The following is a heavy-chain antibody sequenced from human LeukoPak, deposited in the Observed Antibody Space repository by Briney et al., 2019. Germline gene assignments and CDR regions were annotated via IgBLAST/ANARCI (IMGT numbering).Heavy chain of an antibody. CDR3: ARGAPDLTSIAARQGHYYYYMDV. J-gene: IGHJ6*03. Sequence: SQTLSLTCTVSGGSISSGGYYWSWIRQPPGKGLEWIGYIYHSGSTYYNPSLKSRVTISVDRSKNQFSLKLSSVTAADTAVYYCARGAPDLTSIAARQGHYYYYMDVWGKGTTVTVSS. D-gene: IGHD6-6*01. CDR2: IYHSGST. CDR1: GGSISSGGYY. V-gene: IGHV4-30-2*01.